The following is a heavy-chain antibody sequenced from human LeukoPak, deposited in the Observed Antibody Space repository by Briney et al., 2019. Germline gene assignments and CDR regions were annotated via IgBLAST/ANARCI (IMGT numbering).Heavy chain of an antibody. J-gene: IGHJ4*02. CDR3: ARVLEWGGDY. CDR1: GFTFSDYY. D-gene: IGHD3-3*01. CDR2: ISSSGSTI. V-gene: IGHV3-11*01. Sequence: GGSLRLSCAASGFTFSDYYMSWIRQAPGEGLEWGSYISSSGSTIYYAGSVKGRFTISRDNSKNSLYLQMNSLRAEDTAIYYCARVLEWGGDYLGQGTLVTVSS.